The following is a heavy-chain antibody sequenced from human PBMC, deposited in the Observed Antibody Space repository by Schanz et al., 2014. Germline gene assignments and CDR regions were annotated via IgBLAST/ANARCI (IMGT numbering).Heavy chain of an antibody. CDR3: AKNQYDDVDLSSFYFDF. J-gene: IGHJ4*02. Sequence: EVQLVESGGGLVQPGGSLRLSCAASGFSVGNKYMNWVRQAPGKGLEWVSAMNESHSTIYYADSVKGRFTISRDSSKNTLYLQMNSLRPEDTAIYYCAKNQYDDVDLSSFYFDFWGQGTLVTVSS. V-gene: IGHV3-53*01. CDR1: GFSVGNKY. CDR2: MNESHSTI. D-gene: IGHD3-10*02.